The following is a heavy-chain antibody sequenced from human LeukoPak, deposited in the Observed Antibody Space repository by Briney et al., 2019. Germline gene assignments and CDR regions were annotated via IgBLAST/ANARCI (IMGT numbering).Heavy chain of an antibody. Sequence: PGRSLRLSCAASGFTFSSYAMHWVRQAPGKGLEWVAVISYDGSNKYYADSVKGRFTISRDNAKNSLYLQMNSLRAEDTAVYYCARELLQNRDYWGQGTLVTVSS. CDR1: GFTFSSYA. CDR3: ARELLQNRDY. D-gene: IGHD4-11*01. CDR2: ISYDGSNK. V-gene: IGHV3-30-3*01. J-gene: IGHJ4*02.